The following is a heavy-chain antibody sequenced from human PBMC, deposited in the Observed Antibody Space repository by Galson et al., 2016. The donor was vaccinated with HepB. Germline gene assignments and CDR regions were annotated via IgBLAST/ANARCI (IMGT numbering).Heavy chain of an antibody. D-gene: IGHD6-25*01. J-gene: IGHJ6*02. CDR2: ISYDGNNK. Sequence: SLRLSCAASGFTFSSYGMHWVRQAPGKGLEGVAVISYDGNNKYYADYVKGRFTISRDNSKNILYLQMNSLRPEDTALYYCAKGKGYSSGWHKPEYQMMDVWGQGTTVTVSS. CDR1: GFTFSSYG. V-gene: IGHV3-30*18. CDR3: AKGKGYSSGWHKPEYQMMDV.